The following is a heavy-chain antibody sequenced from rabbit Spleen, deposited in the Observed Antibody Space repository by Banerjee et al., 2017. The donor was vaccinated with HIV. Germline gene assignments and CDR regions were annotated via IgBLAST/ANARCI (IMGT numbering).Heavy chain of an antibody. J-gene: IGHJ4*01. CDR1: GFSFSSGYD. D-gene: IGHD5-1*01. V-gene: IGHV1S40*01. CDR2: IYTGNSKT. CDR3: ARDLVAVVGWNFNL. Sequence: QQLVESGGGLVKPGASLTLTCKASGFSFSSGYDMCWVRQAPGKGLEWIACIYTGNSKTYYASWAKGRFTISKTSSTTVTLQMTSLTVADTATYFCARDLVAVVGWNFNLWGPGTLVTVS.